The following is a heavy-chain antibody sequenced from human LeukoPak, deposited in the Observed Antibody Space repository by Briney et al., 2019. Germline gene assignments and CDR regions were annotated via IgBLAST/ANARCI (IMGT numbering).Heavy chain of an antibody. J-gene: IGHJ3*01. Sequence: GGSLRLSCAASGFTFSSYGMHWVRQAPGKGLEWVAVIWYDGSNKYYADSVKGRFTISRDNSKNTLYLQMNSLRAEDTAVYYCAREDDDWGPNTFDVWGQGTVVTVSS. CDR2: IWYDGSNK. CDR3: AREDDDWGPNTFDV. CDR1: GFTFSSYG. D-gene: IGHD7-27*01. V-gene: IGHV3-33*01.